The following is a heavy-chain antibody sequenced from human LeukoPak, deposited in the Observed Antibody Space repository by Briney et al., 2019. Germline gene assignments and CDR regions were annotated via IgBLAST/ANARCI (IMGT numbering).Heavy chain of an antibody. CDR1: GFTLSRYW. D-gene: IGHD4-17*01. V-gene: IGHV3-74*01. CDR2: IEPDGSRI. Sequence: GGSLRLSCAASGFTLSRYWMHWVRQVPGKGLVWVSRIEPDGSRITYADSLKGRFTMSRDNAKNTLYLQMNSLRAEDTAVYYCARDFSVTTSFTDRAYWGQGTLVTVSS. J-gene: IGHJ4*02. CDR3: ARDFSVTTSFTDRAY.